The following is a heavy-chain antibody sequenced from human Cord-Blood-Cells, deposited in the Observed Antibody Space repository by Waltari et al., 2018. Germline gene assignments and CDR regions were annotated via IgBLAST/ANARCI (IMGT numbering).Heavy chain of an antibody. CDR1: GYTFTSYN. Sequence: QVQLVQPGAEVTKPGASVKVSCKTSGYTFTSYNSSWVRQATGQGLEWMGWMNPNSGNTGYAQKFQGRVTITRNTSISTAYMELSSLRSEDTAVYYCARGVTVTTEDWFDPWGQGTLVTVSS. CDR2: MNPNSGNT. D-gene: IGHD4-4*01. V-gene: IGHV1-8*03. J-gene: IGHJ5*02. CDR3: ARGVTVTTEDWFDP.